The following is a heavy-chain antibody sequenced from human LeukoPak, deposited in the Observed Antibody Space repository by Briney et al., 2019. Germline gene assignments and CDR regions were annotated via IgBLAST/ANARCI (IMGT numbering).Heavy chain of an antibody. Sequence: PSETLSLTCAVSGYSISSGYYWGWIRQPPGKGLEWIGSIYHSGSTNYNPSLKSRVTISVDTSKNQFSLKLSSVTAADTAVYCCARASIAARRPWRRFDPWGQGTLVTVSS. D-gene: IGHD6-6*01. CDR3: ARASIAARRPWRRFDP. V-gene: IGHV4-38-2*01. J-gene: IGHJ5*02. CDR1: GYSISSGYY. CDR2: IYHSGST.